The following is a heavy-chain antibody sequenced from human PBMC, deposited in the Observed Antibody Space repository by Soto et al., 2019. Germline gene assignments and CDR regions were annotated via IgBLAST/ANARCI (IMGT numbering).Heavy chain of an antibody. D-gene: IGHD4-17*01. J-gene: IGHJ4*02. Sequence: EVQLVESGGGLVQPGGSLRLSCAASGFTFGTYWMSWVRQAPGKGLEWVANINEDGSKNYYVDSVRGRFTISRDNAQKSLSLHMSSLRAEDTAVYYCARSGDVATVTDYWGQGTLVTVSS. CDR2: INEDGSKN. CDR3: ARSGDVATVTDY. CDR1: GFTFGTYW. V-gene: IGHV3-7*01.